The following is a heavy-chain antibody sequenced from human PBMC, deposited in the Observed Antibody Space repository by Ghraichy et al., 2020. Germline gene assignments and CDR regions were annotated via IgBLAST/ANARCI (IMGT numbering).Heavy chain of an antibody. J-gene: IGHJ4*02. V-gene: IGHV4-34*01. CDR1: GGSFSGYY. Sequence: SQTLSLTCVVYGGSFSGYYRSWIRQPPGKGLEWIAEINDSGSTNYNPALKSRITTSVDTSKSQFSLNLSSVTAADTAVYYCARGPLDFWGQGTLVTVSS. CDR3: ARGPLDF. CDR2: INDSGST.